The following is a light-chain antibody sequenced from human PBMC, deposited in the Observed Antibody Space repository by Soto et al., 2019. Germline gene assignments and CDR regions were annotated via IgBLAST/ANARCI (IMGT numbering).Light chain of an antibody. V-gene: IGKV3-20*01. Sequence: EIVLTQSPGTLSLSPGERATLSCRASQSVSSSYLAWYQQKPGQAPRPLIYAASSRAAGIPDRFSGGGSGTDFTLTISRLEPEDSAVYFCQQYGSSRWTFGQGTKVDI. CDR2: AAS. CDR3: QQYGSSRWT. J-gene: IGKJ1*01. CDR1: QSVSSSY.